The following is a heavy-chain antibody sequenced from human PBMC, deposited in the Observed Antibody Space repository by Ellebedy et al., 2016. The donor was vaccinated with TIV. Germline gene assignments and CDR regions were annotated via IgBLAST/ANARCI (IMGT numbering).Heavy chain of an antibody. CDR1: GFTFSSYG. CDR3: ARDEPTAMVAYYYYYGMDV. Sequence: GESLKISCAASGFTFSSYGMHWVRQAPGKGLEWVAVISYDGSNKYYADSVKGRFTISRDNSKNTLYLQMNSLRAEDTAVYYCARDEPTAMVAYYYYYGMDVWGQGTTVTVSS. V-gene: IGHV3-30*03. CDR2: ISYDGSNK. J-gene: IGHJ6*02. D-gene: IGHD5-18*01.